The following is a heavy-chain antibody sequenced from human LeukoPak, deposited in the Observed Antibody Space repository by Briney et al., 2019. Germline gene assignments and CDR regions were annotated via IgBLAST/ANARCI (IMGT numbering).Heavy chain of an antibody. D-gene: IGHD5-18*01. J-gene: IGHJ3*02. Sequence: PSETLSLTCTVSGGSISSYYWSWIRQPPGKGLEWIGYIYYSGSTNYNPSLKSRDTISVDTSKNQFSLKLSSVTAADTAVYYCARVMRYSYGRVGAFDIWGQGTMVTVSS. CDR3: ARVMRYSYGRVGAFDI. CDR1: GGSISSYY. V-gene: IGHV4-59*01. CDR2: IYYSGST.